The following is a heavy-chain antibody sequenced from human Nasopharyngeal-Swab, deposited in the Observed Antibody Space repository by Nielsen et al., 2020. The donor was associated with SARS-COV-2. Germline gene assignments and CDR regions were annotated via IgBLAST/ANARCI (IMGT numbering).Heavy chain of an antibody. V-gene: IGHV4-34*01. J-gene: IGHJ4*02. D-gene: IGHD3-16*02. CDR1: GGSFSGYY. CDR3: ARGRVWGSYRYTYYFDY. Sequence: GSLRLSCAVYGGSFSGYYWSWIRQPPGKGLEWIGEINHSGSTNYNPSLKSRVTISVDTSKNQFSLKLSSVTAADTAVYYCARGRVWGSYRYTYYFDYWGQGTLVTVSS. CDR2: INHSGST.